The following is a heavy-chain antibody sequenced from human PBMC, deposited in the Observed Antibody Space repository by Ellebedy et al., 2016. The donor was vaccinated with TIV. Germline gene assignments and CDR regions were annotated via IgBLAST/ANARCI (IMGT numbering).Heavy chain of an antibody. CDR1: GINFSNNA. Sequence: GGSLRLSCAASGINFSNNAMHWVRQAPGKGLEWVALISFDGGNQYYADSVKGRFTISRDNSKNTLYLQLNSLRLDDTAVYYCARDMREYYYRRSGFWYYFDSWGQGTLVTVSS. J-gene: IGHJ4*02. CDR2: ISFDGGNQ. D-gene: IGHD3-22*01. V-gene: IGHV3-30-3*01. CDR3: ARDMREYYYRRSGFWYYFDS.